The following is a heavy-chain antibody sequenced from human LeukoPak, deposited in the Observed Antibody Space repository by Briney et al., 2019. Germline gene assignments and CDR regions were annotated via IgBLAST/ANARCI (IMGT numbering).Heavy chain of an antibody. CDR3: ARDRGSGSFESEYYFDS. J-gene: IGHJ4*02. V-gene: IGHV3-21*04. D-gene: IGHD1-26*01. Sequence: GGSLTLSCVASGFTFSSSGINWVRQAPGKGLEWVSSIASNNFIYYADSVKGRFTISRDSVKNSVDLQMNSLRREDTAIYYCARDRGSGSFESEYYFDSWGQGTLVTVSS. CDR1: GFTFSSSG. CDR2: IASNNFI.